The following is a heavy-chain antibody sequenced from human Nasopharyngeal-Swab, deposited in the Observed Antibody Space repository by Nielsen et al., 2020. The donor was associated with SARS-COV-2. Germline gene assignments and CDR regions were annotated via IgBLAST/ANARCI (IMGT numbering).Heavy chain of an antibody. J-gene: IGHJ4*02. CDR2: FDPQEGKT. CDR1: GYSLTDLG. V-gene: IGHV1-24*01. Sequence: ASVQVSCKISGYSLTDLGMHWVRRGPGEGPEWMGGFDPQEGKTIYAEKFQGRVTMTEDTDTHTAYMEVSSLRSGDTAVYYCAATVLSRLQGTAPRFDYWGQGTHVTVSS. D-gene: IGHD1-1*01. CDR3: AATVLSRLQGTAPRFDY.